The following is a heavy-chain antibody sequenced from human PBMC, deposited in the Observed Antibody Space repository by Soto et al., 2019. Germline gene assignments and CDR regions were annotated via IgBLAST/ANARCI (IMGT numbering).Heavy chain of an antibody. J-gene: IGHJ1*01. CDR1: GGSFSGYS. D-gene: IGHD2-15*01. V-gene: IGHV4-34*01. CDR3: ARGQEYCSGGSCYSRYFQH. Sequence: PSETLSLTCAVYGGSFSGYSWSWIRQPPGKGLEWIGEINHSGSTNYNPSLKSRVTISVDTSKNQFSLKLSSVTAADTAVYYCARGQEYCSGGSCYSRYFQHWGQGTLVTVSS. CDR2: INHSGST.